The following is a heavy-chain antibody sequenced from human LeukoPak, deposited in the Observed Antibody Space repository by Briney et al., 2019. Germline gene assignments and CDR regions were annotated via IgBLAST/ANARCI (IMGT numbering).Heavy chain of an antibody. J-gene: IGHJ4*02. D-gene: IGHD4-11*01. CDR1: GFTFSSYS. CDR2: ISSSSSTI. CDR3: ARTTDPTTVTSPFDY. V-gene: IGHV3-48*01. Sequence: GGSLRLSCAASGFTFSSYSMNWVRQAPGKGLEWVSYISSSSSTIYYADSVKGRFTISRDSAKNSLYLQMNSLRAEDTAVYYCARTTDPTTVTSPFDYWGQGTLVTVSS.